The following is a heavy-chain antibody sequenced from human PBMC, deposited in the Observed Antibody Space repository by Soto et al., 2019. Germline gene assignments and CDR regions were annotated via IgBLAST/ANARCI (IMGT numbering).Heavy chain of an antibody. CDR3: AHIPRSMVRHVCWFDH. CDR1: GFSLSTSGVG. V-gene: IGHV2-5*02. CDR2: IYWDDDK. J-gene: IGHJ5*02. Sequence: QITLKESGPTLVKPTQTLTLTCTFSGFSLSTSGVGVGWIRQPPGKALEWLALIYWDDDKRYSPSLKSRLTTTXXSXKXXVVLTLTTMAPVDTATYYCAHIPRSMVRHVCWFDHWGQGTLVTVSS. D-gene: IGHD3-10*01.